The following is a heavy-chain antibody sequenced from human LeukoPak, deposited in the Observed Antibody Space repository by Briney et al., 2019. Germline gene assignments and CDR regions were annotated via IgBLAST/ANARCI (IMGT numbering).Heavy chain of an antibody. V-gene: IGHV5-51*01. CDR1: GYSFTNYW. D-gene: IGHD6-13*01. CDR2: IYPGDSDT. Sequence: GESLKISCKGSGYSFTNYWIGWVRQMPGKGLEWMGIIYPGDSDTRYSPSFQGQVTISADKSISTAYLQWSSLKASDTAMYYCARQYSSSWTRSYYYYYGMDVWGQGTTVTVSS. J-gene: IGHJ6*02. CDR3: ARQYSSSWTRSYYYYYGMDV.